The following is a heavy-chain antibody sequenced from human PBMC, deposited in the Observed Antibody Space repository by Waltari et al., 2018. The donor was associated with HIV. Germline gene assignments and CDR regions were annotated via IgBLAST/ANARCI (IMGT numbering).Heavy chain of an antibody. D-gene: IGHD2-2*01. Sequence: QVQLQASGPGLVKPSETLSLTCPASGGSISSYYLSWIRQPAGKGLEWIGRIYTSGSTNYNPPLKSRVTMSVDTSKNQFSLKLSSVTAADTAVYYCARDEGEWYQRDYGMDVWGQGTTVTVSS. CDR1: GGSISSYY. J-gene: IGHJ6*02. CDR3: ARDEGEWYQRDYGMDV. V-gene: IGHV4-4*07. CDR2: IYTSGST.